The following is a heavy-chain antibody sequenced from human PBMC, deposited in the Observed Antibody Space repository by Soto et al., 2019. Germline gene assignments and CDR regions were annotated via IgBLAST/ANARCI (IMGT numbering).Heavy chain of an antibody. CDR2: VYYTGDT. J-gene: IGHJ6*02. CDR3: VRQGIDYLHGLVDV. D-gene: IGHD4-17*01. V-gene: IGHV4-59*08. CDR1: SGPDRSHN. Sequence: QVQLQQSGPRLVKPSETLSLTCTVSSGPDRSHNWGWIRQPPGRGLDWIGYVYYTGDTAYNPSLRGRVTISADTPTNDISLPLNSVTAADTAVYYCVRQGIDYLHGLVDVWGQGTTVSVSS.